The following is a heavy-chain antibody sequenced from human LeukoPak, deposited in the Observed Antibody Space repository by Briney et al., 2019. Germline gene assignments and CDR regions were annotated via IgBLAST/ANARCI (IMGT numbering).Heavy chain of an antibody. Sequence: ASVKVSCKASGYTFTDHYIHWVRQAPGQGLEWMAWINPNSGGTYYAQNFHDRITLTRDTPISTAYMELSRLRSDDTAIYYCARANALYCSSTSCLFDYWGQGTLVTVSS. J-gene: IGHJ4*02. D-gene: IGHD2-2*01. CDR3: ARANALYCSSTSCLFDY. CDR1: GYTFTDHY. CDR2: INPNSGGT. V-gene: IGHV1-2*02.